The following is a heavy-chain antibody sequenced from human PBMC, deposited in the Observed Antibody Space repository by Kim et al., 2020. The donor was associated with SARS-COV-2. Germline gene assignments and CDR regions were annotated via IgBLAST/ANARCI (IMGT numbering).Heavy chain of an antibody. D-gene: IGHD3-10*01. Sequence: SETLSLTCAVYGGSFSGYYWSWIRQPPGKGLEWIGEINHSGSTNYNPSLKSRVTISVDTSKNQFSLKLSSVTAADTAVYYCARDRSNLVREKGGDYWGQGTLVTVSS. V-gene: IGHV4-34*01. CDR3: ARDRSNLVREKGGDY. J-gene: IGHJ4*02. CDR1: GGSFSGYY. CDR2: INHSGST.